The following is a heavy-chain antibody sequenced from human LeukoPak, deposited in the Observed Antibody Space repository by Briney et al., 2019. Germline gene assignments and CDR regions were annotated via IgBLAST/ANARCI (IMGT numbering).Heavy chain of an antibody. V-gene: IGHV1-18*04. CDR3: ARVLAEWEDIVVVPAAMPPTAYYYYGMDV. CDR1: GYTFTSYY. CDR2: ISAYNGNT. D-gene: IGHD2-2*01. Sequence: ASVKVSCKASGYTFTSYYMHWVRQAPGQGLEWMGWISAYNGNTNYAQKLQGRVTMTTDTSTSTAYMELRSLRSDDTAVYYCARVLAEWEDIVVVPAAMPPTAYYYYGMDVWGQGTTVTVSS. J-gene: IGHJ6*02.